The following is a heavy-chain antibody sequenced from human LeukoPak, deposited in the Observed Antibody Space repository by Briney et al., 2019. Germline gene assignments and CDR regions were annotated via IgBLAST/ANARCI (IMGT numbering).Heavy chain of an antibody. CDR1: GFTFSSYG. D-gene: IGHD1-7*01. J-gene: IGHJ6*03. CDR3: AKGSGTTYYYYYYMDV. V-gene: IGHV3-30*02. Sequence: GGSLRLSCAASGFTFSSYGMHWVRQAPGKGLERVAFIRYDGSNKYYADSVKGRFTISRDNSKNTLYLQMNSLRAEDTAVYYCAKGSGTTYYYYYYMDVWGKGTTVTVSS. CDR2: IRYDGSNK.